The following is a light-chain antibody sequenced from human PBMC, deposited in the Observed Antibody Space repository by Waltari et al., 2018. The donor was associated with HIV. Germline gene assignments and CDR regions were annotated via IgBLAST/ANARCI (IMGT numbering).Light chain of an antibody. V-gene: IGKV1-27*01. CDR1: RDISTD. CDR3: QNYDSAPVA. J-gene: IGKJ5*01. CDR2: GAS. Sequence: DIQMSQAPSSLSASVGDRVTITCRASRDISTDLAWYLQKPGEVPKLLIYGASTLRSGVSSRFRGSGSATEFTLTINGLQPEDAASYYCQNYDSAPVAFGQGTRLEI.